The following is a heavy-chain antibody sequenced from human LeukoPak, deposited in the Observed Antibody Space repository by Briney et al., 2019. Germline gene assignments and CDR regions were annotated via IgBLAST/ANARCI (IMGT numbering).Heavy chain of an antibody. J-gene: IGHJ4*02. CDR2: IKSKTDGGTT. CDR3: TTDARYSYGYVCDY. CDR1: GFTFSNAW. Sequence: PGGSLRLSCAASGFTFSNAWMSWVRQAPGKGLEWVGRIKSKTDGGTTDYAAPVKGRFTISRDDSKNTLYLQMNSLKTEDTAVYYCTTDARYSYGYVCDYWGQGTLVTVSS. D-gene: IGHD5-18*01. V-gene: IGHV3-15*01.